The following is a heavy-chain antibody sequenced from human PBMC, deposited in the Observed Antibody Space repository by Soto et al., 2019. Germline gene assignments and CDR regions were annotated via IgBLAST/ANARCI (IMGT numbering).Heavy chain of an antibody. CDR3: ARALTWNDVRDAFDI. V-gene: IGHV1-69*02. J-gene: IGHJ3*02. CDR1: GGTFSSYT. Sequence: QVQLVQSGAEVKKPGSSVKVSCKASGGTFSSYTISWGRQAPGQGLEWMGSIIPILGIANYAQKFQGRVTITADKSTSTAYMELRSLISEYTAVYYSARALTWNDVRDAFDIWCKGTMVNFSS. CDR2: IIPILGIA. D-gene: IGHD1-1*01.